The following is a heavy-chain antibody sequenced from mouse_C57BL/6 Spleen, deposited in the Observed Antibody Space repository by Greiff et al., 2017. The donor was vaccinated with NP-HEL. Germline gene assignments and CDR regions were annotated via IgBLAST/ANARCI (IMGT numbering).Heavy chain of an antibody. CDR3: AKGVRRDYYAMDY. Sequence: VQLQQSVAELVRPGASVKLSCTASGFNIKNTYMHWVKQRPEQGLEWIGRIDPANGNTKYASKFQGKATITADTSSNTANLQLSSLTSEDTAIYYCAKGVRRDYYAMDYWGQGTTVTVSS. CDR1: GFNIKNTY. V-gene: IGHV14-3*01. CDR2: IDPANGNT. J-gene: IGHJ4*01. D-gene: IGHD2-14*01.